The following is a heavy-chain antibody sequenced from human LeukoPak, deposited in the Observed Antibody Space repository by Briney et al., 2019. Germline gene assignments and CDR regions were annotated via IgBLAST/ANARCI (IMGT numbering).Heavy chain of an antibody. Sequence: PSETLSLTCTVSGASISSGDYYWSWLRQPPGKGLEWIGYIYYSGSTYYNPSLKSRVTISVDTSKNQFSLKLRSVTAADTAVYYCARAAPLYSGYLTSAYFDFWGQGTLVTVSS. CDR2: IYYSGST. CDR1: GASISSGDYY. CDR3: ARAAPLYSGYLTSAYFDF. J-gene: IGHJ4*02. D-gene: IGHD5-12*01. V-gene: IGHV4-30-4*01.